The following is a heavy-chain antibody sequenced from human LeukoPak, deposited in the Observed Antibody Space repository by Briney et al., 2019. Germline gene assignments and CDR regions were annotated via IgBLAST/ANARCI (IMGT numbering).Heavy chain of an antibody. Sequence: GGSLRLSCAASGFTFDDYAMHWVRQAPGKGLEWVSLISWDGGSTYYADSVKGRFTISRDNSKNSLYLQMNSLRAEDTALYYCAKDIYPAYYDFWSGPDYWGQGTLVTVSS. V-gene: IGHV3-43D*03. CDR2: ISWDGGST. D-gene: IGHD3-3*01. J-gene: IGHJ4*02. CDR1: GFTFDDYA. CDR3: AKDIYPAYYDFWSGPDY.